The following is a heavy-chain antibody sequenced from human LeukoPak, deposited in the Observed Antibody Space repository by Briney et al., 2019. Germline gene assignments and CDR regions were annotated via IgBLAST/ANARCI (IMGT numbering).Heavy chain of an antibody. CDR2: ISSSGDKR. CDR3: GRQTERDAYNRY. CDR1: GFSFSIYE. Sequence: GGSLRLSCAASGFSFSIYEMHWVRQAPGKGLEWVSYISSSGDKRVYADFVKGRFTISRDNAKNSLYLQMNSLRAEDTAMYYCGRQTERDAYNRYWGQGTLVTVSS. J-gene: IGHJ4*02. D-gene: IGHD5-24*01. V-gene: IGHV3-48*03.